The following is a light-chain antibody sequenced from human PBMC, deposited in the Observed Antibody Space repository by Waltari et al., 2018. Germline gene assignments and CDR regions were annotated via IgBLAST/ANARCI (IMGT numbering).Light chain of an antibody. J-gene: IGLJ2*01. CDR3: AAWDDSLSGPV. CDR2: RNN. CDR1: SSNIGSNY. Sequence: QSVLTQPPSASGTPGQRVTISCSGSSSNIGSNYVYWYKPLPGTAPKLLIYRNNQRPSGVPDRVSGSKSGTSASLAISGLRSEDEADYYCAAWDDSLSGPVFGGGTKLTVL. V-gene: IGLV1-47*01.